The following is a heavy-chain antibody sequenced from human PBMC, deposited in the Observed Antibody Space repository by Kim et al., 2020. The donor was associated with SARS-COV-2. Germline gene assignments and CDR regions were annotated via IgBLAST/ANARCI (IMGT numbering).Heavy chain of an antibody. Sequence: SETLSLTCTVSGDSVNSTTYYWAWIRQPPGKGLEWIGSIYYSGNTYQNPSLKSRLHMSVDASKNHFSLQLTSVTAADTAIYYCARHGGTRGYHFRTHFYPHYFGPWGQGNLVTVSS. D-gene: IGHD3-3*02. CDR3: ARHGGTRGYHFRTHFYPHYFGP. CDR1: GDSVNSTTYY. CDR2: IYYSGNT. V-gene: IGHV4-39*01. J-gene: IGHJ5*02.